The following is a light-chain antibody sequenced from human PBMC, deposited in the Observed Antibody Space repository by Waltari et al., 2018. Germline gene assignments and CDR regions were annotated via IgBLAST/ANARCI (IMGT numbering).Light chain of an antibody. V-gene: IGLV1-51*01. Sequence: QSVLTQPPSVSAAPGQKVTISCSGSSSNIRNNYVSWYQQLPGTAPKLLIYDNNKRRSGIPDRFSGSKSGTSATLGITGLQTGDEADYYCGTWDSSLSVGVFGGGTKLTVL. CDR2: DNN. J-gene: IGLJ2*01. CDR1: SSNIRNNY. CDR3: GTWDSSLSVGV.